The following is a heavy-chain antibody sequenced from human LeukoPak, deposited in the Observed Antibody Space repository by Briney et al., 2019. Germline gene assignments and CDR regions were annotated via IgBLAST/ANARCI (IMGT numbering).Heavy chain of an antibody. V-gene: IGHV3-74*01. CDR2: IDPDASST. CDR1: GFTFSKYW. Sequence: PGGSLRLSCTASGFTFSKYWMHWVRQAPGEGLVWVSRIDPDASSTNYADSVKGRFTISRDNARNTVYLQMNSLRADDTALYYCATIQSGGRRTFAYWGQGILVTVSS. D-gene: IGHD2-15*01. CDR3: ATIQSGGRRTFAY. J-gene: IGHJ4*02.